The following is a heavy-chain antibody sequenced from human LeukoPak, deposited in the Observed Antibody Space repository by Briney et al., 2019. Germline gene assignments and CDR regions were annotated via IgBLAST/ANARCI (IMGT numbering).Heavy chain of an antibody. CDR1: GFTFSSYA. D-gene: IGHD3-9*01. J-gene: IGHJ4*02. CDR3: ARDPSRGYFDWLLFATYDY. Sequence: SGGSLRLSCAASGFTFSSYAMHWVRQAPGKGLEWVAVISYDGSNKYYADSVKGRFTISRDNSKNTLYLQTNSLRAEDTAVYYCARDPSRGYFDWLLFATYDYWGQGTLVTVSS. V-gene: IGHV3-30*04. CDR2: ISYDGSNK.